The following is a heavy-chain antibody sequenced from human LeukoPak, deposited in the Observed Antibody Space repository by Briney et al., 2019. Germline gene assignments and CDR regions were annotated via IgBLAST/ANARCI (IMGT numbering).Heavy chain of an antibody. D-gene: IGHD4/OR15-4a*01. CDR3: ARRAESPLYYYYYMDV. CDR1: GGSISSYY. J-gene: IGHJ6*03. CDR2: TYTSGST. V-gene: IGHV4-4*09. Sequence: SETLSLTCTVSGGSISSYYWSWIRQPPGKGLEWIGYTYTSGSTNYNPSLKSRVTISVDTSKNQFSLKLSSVTAADTAVYYCARRAESPLYYYYYMDVWGKGTTVTVSS.